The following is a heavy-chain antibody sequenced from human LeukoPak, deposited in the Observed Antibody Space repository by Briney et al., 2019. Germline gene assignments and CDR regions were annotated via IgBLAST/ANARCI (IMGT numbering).Heavy chain of an antibody. J-gene: IGHJ4*02. V-gene: IGHV1-2*02. CDR1: GYTFTDYY. CDR3: ARDRSWKFDY. D-gene: IGHD1-1*01. Sequence: GASVKVSCKASGYTFTDYYIHWVRQAPGQGLEWMGWLNPNSGGTNYAQKFQGRVTMTRDTSISTAYMDLSRQRSDDTAVYYCARDRSWKFDYWGQGTLVTVSS. CDR2: LNPNSGGT.